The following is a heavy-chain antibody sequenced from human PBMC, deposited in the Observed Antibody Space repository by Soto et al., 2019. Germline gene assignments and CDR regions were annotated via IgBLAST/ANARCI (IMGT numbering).Heavy chain of an antibody. CDR2: INHSGST. D-gene: IGHD2-15*01. CDR1: GGSFSGYY. J-gene: IGHJ3*02. V-gene: IGHV4-34*01. CDR3: ARGLRARYCSGGSCPEDAFDI. Sequence: VQLQQWGAGLLKPSETLSLTCAVYGGSFSGYYWSWIRQPPGKGLEWIGEINHSGSTNYNPSLKSRVTISVDTSKNQFSLKLSSVTAADTAVYYCARGLRARYCSGGSCPEDAFDIWGQGTMVTVSS.